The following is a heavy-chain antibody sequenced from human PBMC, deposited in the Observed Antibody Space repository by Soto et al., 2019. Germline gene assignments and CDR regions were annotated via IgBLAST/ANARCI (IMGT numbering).Heavy chain of an antibody. J-gene: IGHJ4*02. V-gene: IGHV4-59*01. Sequence: SETLSLTCTVSGGSISNSYWSWIRQSPEKGLEWIGYIYSSGSTNYNPSLNSRVTISADTSKNQFSLKLNSVTAADTAVYYCARMNYYDTSGYLFDDWGQGMMVTVSS. CDR1: GGSISNSY. CDR3: ARMNYYDTSGYLFDD. CDR2: IYSSGST. D-gene: IGHD3-22*01.